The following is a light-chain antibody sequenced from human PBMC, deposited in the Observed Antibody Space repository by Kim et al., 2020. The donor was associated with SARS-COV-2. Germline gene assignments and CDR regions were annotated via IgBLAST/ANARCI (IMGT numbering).Light chain of an antibody. V-gene: IGLV2-14*01. CDR3: SSYTSSSTLDNYV. Sequence: QSALTQPASVSGSPGQSITISCTGTSSDVGGYNYVSWYQQHPGKAPKLMIYDVSKRPSGVSNRFSGSKSGNTASLTISGLQAEDEADYYCSSYTSSSTLDNYVFGTWTKVTVL. J-gene: IGLJ1*01. CDR1: SSDVGGYNY. CDR2: DVS.